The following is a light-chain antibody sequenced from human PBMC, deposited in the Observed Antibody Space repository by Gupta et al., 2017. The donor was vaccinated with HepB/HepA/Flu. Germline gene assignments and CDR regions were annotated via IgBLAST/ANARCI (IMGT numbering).Light chain of an antibody. CDR1: QNIMTY. V-gene: IGKV1-39*01. J-gene: IGKJ3*01. CDR2: DAS. Sequence: DIQLPQSQSSLSASVEDRVTITCRASQNIMTYLNWYQYKPGKAPEVLIYDASRLQSGVPSRFSGSGSWTDFTLTISHLQPEDFATYYCQQSYNTLGLTFGPGTTVDLK. CDR3: QQSYNTLGLT.